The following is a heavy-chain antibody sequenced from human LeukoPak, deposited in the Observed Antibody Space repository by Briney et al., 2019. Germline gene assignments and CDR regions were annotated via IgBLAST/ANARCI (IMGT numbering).Heavy chain of an antibody. J-gene: IGHJ6*02. Sequence: GESLRLSCAASGFTFSSYSMNWVRQAPGKGLEWVSSISSSSSYIYYAGSVKGRSTISRDNAKNSLYLQMNSLRAEDTAVYYCAREMQLWTPDYYGMDVWGQGTTVTVSS. CDR3: AREMQLWTPDYYGMDV. CDR1: GFTFSSYS. V-gene: IGHV3-21*01. D-gene: IGHD5-18*01. CDR2: ISSSSSYI.